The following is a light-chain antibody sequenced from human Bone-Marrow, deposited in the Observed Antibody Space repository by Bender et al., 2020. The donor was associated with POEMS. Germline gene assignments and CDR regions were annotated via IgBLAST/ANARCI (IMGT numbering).Light chain of an antibody. CDR3: TSYTASSTWV. J-gene: IGLJ3*02. CDR1: SSDVGSYNL. CDR2: EVN. Sequence: QSALTQPASVSGSPGQSITISCTGTSSDVGSYNLVSWYQHHPGKAPKLVIYEVNNRPSGVSDRFSGSKSGNTASLTISGLQAEDEAHYYCTSYTASSTWVFGGGTKLTVL. V-gene: IGLV2-14*02.